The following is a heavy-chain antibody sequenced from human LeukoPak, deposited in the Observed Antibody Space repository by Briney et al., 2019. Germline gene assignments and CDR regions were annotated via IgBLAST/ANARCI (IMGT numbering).Heavy chain of an antibody. CDR1: GYTFTSYG. D-gene: IGHD6-6*01. Sequence: EASVKVSCKASGYTFTSYGISWVRQAPGQGLEWMGWISAYNGNRNYAQKLQGRGTMTTDTSTSTAYMEVRSLRSDDTAVYYCARTRGKSSSSQEVFDYWGQGTLVTVSS. J-gene: IGHJ4*02. CDR3: ARTRGKSSSSQEVFDY. V-gene: IGHV1-18*01. CDR2: ISAYNGNR.